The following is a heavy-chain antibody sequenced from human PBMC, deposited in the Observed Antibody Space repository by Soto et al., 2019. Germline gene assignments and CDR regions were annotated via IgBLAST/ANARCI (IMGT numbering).Heavy chain of an antibody. CDR3: ARDSGYEYNWFDP. D-gene: IGHD5-12*01. CDR2: IYYSGST. J-gene: IGHJ5*02. Sequence: PSETLSLTCTVSGGSISSGDYYWSWIRQPPGKGLEWIGYIYYSGSTYYNPSLKSRVTISVDTSKNQFSLKLSSVTAADTAVYYCARDSGYEYNWFDPWGQGTLVTVSS. CDR1: GGSISSGDYY. V-gene: IGHV4-30-4*01.